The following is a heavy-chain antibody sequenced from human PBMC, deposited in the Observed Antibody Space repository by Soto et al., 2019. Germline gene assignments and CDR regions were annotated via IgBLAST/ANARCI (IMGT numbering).Heavy chain of an antibody. CDR3: GGKNYDSSGYFDY. D-gene: IGHD3-22*01. J-gene: IGHJ4*02. CDR2: IFHTGTT. Sequence: PSETLSLTCTVSGGSISSGYHWAWIRQPPGMRLEWVASIFHTGTTYYNPSLTSRVTISVDTSKNQFSLKLSSVTAADTAVYYCGGKNYDSSGYFDYWGQGTLVTVSS. V-gene: IGHV4-38-2*02. CDR1: GGSISSGYH.